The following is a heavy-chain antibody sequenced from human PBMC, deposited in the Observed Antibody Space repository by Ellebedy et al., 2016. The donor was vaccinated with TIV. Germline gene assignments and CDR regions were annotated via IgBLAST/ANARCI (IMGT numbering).Heavy chain of an antibody. D-gene: IGHD1-26*01. CDR1: GGSISSYY. Sequence: SETLSLTXTVSGGSISSYYWSWIRQPPGKGLEWIGYIYYSGSTNYNPSLKSRVTISVDTSKNQFSLKLSSVTAADTAVYYCARESGSPLLRVAFDIWGQGTMVTVSS. J-gene: IGHJ3*02. CDR3: ARESGSPLLRVAFDI. CDR2: IYYSGST. V-gene: IGHV4-59*01.